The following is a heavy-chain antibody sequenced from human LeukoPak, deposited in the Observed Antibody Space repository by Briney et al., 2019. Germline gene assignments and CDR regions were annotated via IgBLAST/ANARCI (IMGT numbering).Heavy chain of an antibody. J-gene: IGHJ1*01. CDR1: GYTFTSYD. Sequence: ASVKVSCKASGYTFTSYDINWVRQATGQGLEWMGWMNPNSGNTGYAQKFQGGVTMTRNTSISTAYMELSSLRSEDTAVYYCARVTRDSSGYYFEYFQHWGQGTLVTVSS. CDR2: MNPNSGNT. D-gene: IGHD3-22*01. V-gene: IGHV1-8*01. CDR3: ARVTRDSSGYYFEYFQH.